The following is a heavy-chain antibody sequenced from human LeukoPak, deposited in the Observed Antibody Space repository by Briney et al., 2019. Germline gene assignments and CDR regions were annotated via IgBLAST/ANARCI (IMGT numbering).Heavy chain of an antibody. Sequence: ASVKVSCKASGYAFTTYSIFWMRQAPGQGLEWMGWINAGNGNTKYSQKLQDRVTITRDTSANAAYVELSSLRSEDTAVYYCAREHDFLIDYPFDSWGQGTLVTVSS. V-gene: IGHV1-3*01. CDR1: GYAFTTYS. CDR3: AREHDFLIDYPFDS. D-gene: IGHD3-3*01. J-gene: IGHJ4*02. CDR2: INAGNGNT.